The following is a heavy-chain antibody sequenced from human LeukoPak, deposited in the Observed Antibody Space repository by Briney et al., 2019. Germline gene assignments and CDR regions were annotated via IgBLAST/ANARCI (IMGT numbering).Heavy chain of an antibody. CDR2: INPNSGGT. J-gene: IGHJ5*02. CDR3: ARDTPAYCSSTRCSNWFDP. D-gene: IGHD2-2*01. V-gene: IGHV1-2*02. CDR1: GYTFTGYY. Sequence: ASVKVSCKASGYTFTGYYMHWVRQAPGQGLEWMGWINPNSGGTNYAQKFRGRVTMTRDTSISTAYMELSRLRSDDTAVYYCARDTPAYCSSTRCSNWFDPWGQGTLVTISS.